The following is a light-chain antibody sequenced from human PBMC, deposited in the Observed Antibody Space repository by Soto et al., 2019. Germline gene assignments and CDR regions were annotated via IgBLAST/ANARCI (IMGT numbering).Light chain of an antibody. V-gene: IGLV2-23*02. Sequence: QSALTQPASVSGSPGQSITISCTGTSRDVGNYNLVSWYQQHPGNAPKLMIYEVTKRPSGVSNRFSGSKSGNTASLTISGLQAEDEADYYCCSYAGSSTDVFATGTKLTVL. J-gene: IGLJ1*01. CDR1: SRDVGNYNL. CDR2: EVT. CDR3: CSYAGSSTDV.